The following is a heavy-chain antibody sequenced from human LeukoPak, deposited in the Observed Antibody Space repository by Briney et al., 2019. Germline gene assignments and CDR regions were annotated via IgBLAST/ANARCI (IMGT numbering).Heavy chain of an antibody. V-gene: IGHV4-59*08. CDR3: ARGRIVVVTDYYYYYGMDV. CDR1: GGSISSYY. J-gene: IGHJ6*02. D-gene: IGHD2-21*02. Sequence: SETLSLTCTVSGGSISSYYWSWIRQPPGKGLEWIGYIYYSGSTNYNPSLKSRVTISVDTPKNQFSLKLSSVTAADTAVYYCARGRIVVVTDYYYYYGMDVWGQGTTVTVSS. CDR2: IYYSGST.